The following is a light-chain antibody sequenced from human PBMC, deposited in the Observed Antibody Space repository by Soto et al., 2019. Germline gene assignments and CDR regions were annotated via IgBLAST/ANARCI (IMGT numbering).Light chain of an antibody. CDR3: HQSSNYFT. J-gene: IGKJ3*01. V-gene: IGKV1D-13*01. Sequence: AIQLTQSPSSLSASVGDRVTITCRASQGLNSNLAWYQQKPGKAPKLLMYAPSTLQKGVPSIFSGNGSGTDFTLTTSSLQPVEFATYYCHQSSNYFTFLPGTKVDI. CDR1: QGLNSN. CDR2: APS.